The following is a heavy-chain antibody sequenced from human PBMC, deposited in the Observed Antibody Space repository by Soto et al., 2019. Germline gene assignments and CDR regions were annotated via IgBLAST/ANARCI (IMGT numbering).Heavy chain of an antibody. CDR2: INPNSGVT. V-gene: IGHV1-2*02. CDR3: ARALYDVLTGFHY. CDR1: GYSFTDYY. D-gene: IGHD3-9*01. Sequence: ASVKVSCKASGYSFTDYYIHWVRQAPGQGLAWMGWINPNSGVTTYAQNFQGRVTMTRDTSISTAYMELSSVTSDDTAVYYCARALYDVLTGFHYWGQGALVTSPQ. J-gene: IGHJ4*02.